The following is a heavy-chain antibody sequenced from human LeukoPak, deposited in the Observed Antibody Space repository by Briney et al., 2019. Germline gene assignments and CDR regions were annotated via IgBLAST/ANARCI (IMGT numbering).Heavy chain of an antibody. CDR2: IIPIFGIA. V-gene: IGHV1-69*04. CDR1: GGTFSSYA. D-gene: IGHD5-18*01. Sequence: ASVKVSCKAAGGTFSSYAISWVRQAPGQGLEWMGRIIPIFGIANYAQKFQGRVTITAEKSTRTAYMELSSLRSEDTAVYYCASPGRIEHGMDVWGQGTKVTVSS. CDR3: ASPGRIEHGMDV. J-gene: IGHJ6*02.